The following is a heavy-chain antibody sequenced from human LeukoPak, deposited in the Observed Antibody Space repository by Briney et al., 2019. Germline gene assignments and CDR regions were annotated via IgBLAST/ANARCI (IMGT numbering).Heavy chain of an antibody. Sequence: GGSLRLSCAASGFTFSSYAMSRVRQAPGKGLEWVSAISGSGGSTYYADSVKGRFTISRDNSKNTLYLQMNSLRAEDTAVYYCAERYSGYDFIDYWGQGTLVTVSS. CDR3: AERYSGYDFIDY. CDR1: GFTFSSYA. D-gene: IGHD5-12*01. J-gene: IGHJ4*02. V-gene: IGHV3-23*01. CDR2: ISGSGGST.